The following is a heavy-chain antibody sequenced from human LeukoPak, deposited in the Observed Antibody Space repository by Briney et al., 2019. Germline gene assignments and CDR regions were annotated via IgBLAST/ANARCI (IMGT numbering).Heavy chain of an antibody. J-gene: IGHJ4*02. V-gene: IGHV4-4*07. Sequence: SETLSLTCTVSGASISNYYWSWIRQPAGKGLEWIGRIHTSGSTNYNPSLRRRVTMSLDTSRNQFSLRLTPVTAADTAVYYCARDLGPYYDSSGYPYFDYWGQGTLVAVSS. CDR1: GASISNYY. D-gene: IGHD3-22*01. CDR2: IHTSGST. CDR3: ARDLGPYYDSSGYPYFDY.